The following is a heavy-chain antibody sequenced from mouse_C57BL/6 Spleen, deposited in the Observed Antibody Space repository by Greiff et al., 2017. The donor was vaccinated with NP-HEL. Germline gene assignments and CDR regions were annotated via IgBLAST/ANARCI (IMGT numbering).Heavy chain of an antibody. J-gene: IGHJ1*03. D-gene: IGHD1-1*01. Sequence: EVQLQQSGPELVKPGASVKIPCKASGYTFTDYNMDWVKQSHGKSLEWIGDINPNNGGTIYNQKFKGKATLTVVKSSSTAYMELRSLTSEDTAVYYCARVKKFPRYRLYFDVWGTGTTVTVSS. V-gene: IGHV1-18*01. CDR2: INPNNGGT. CDR3: ARVKKFPRYRLYFDV. CDR1: GYTFTDYN.